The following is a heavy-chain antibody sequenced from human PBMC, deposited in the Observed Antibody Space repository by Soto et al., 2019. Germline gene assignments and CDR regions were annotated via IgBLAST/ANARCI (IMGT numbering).Heavy chain of an antibody. CDR3: AKKWDTTFSSSSH. Sequence: EVQLLESGGGLVQPGGSLRLSCAASGFTFSTYAMSWVRPAPGKGLEWVSAISGSGGSTYYADSVKGRFTISRDKSKNTLYLQMNSLRAEDTAVYYCAKKWDTTFSSSSHWGQGTLVTVSS. CDR1: GFTFSTYA. D-gene: IGHD6-6*01. CDR2: ISGSGGST. V-gene: IGHV3-23*01. J-gene: IGHJ4*02.